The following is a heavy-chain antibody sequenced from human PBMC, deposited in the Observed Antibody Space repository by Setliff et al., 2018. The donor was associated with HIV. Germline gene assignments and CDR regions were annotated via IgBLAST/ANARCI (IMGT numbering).Heavy chain of an antibody. CDR2: IYHSGST. CDR1: GYSISSGYY. J-gene: IGHJ4*02. V-gene: IGHV4-38-2*02. CDR3: ARFSTSSGGTFDY. D-gene: IGHD6-6*01. Sequence: PSETLSLTCTVSGYSISSGYYWGWIRQPPGKGLEWIGNIYHSGSTYYNPSLKIRVTISVDTSKNQFSLKLTSVTAADTAVYYCARFSTSSGGTFDYWGQGTLVTVSS.